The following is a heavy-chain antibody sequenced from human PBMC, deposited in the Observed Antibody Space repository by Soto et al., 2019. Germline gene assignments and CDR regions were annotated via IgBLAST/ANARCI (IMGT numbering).Heavy chain of an antibody. D-gene: IGHD2-21*02. V-gene: IGHV1-18*01. CDR1: GFTFTHYG. CDR3: ARAAPIVVVTAAPDY. Sequence: QVQLVQSGAEVKKPGASVKVSCKASGFTFTHYGFSWVRQAPGQGLEWMGWISAYNGNINYTQILQGRVTMTTDTTTSTAYMELRSLRSADTAVYYCARAAPIVVVTAAPDYWGQGTLVTVSS. CDR2: ISAYNGNI. J-gene: IGHJ4*02.